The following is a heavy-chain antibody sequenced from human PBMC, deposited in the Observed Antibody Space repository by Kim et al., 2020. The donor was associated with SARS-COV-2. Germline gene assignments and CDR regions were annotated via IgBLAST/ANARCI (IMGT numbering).Heavy chain of an antibody. J-gene: IGHJ4*02. Sequence: SVKVSCKASGGTFSSYAISWVRQAPGQGLEWMGGIIPIFGTANYAQKFQGRVTITADESTSTAYMELSSLRSEDTAVYYCARTARDWRKNLLRLGELSSYYFDYWGQGTLVTVSS. V-gene: IGHV1-69*13. CDR1: GGTFSSYA. D-gene: IGHD3-16*02. CDR3: ARTARDWRKNLLRLGELSSYYFDY. CDR2: IIPIFGTA.